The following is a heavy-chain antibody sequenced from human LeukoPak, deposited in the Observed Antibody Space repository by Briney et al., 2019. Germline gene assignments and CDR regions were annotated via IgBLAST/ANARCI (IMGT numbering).Heavy chain of an antibody. V-gene: IGHV4-4*02. CDR3: ASTSGNPLYYYYYYMDV. Sequence: PSETLSLTRAVSGGSISSSNWWSWVRQPPGKGLEWIGYIYYSGSTNYNPSLKSRVTISVDTSKNQFSLKLSSVTAADTAVYYCASTSGNPLYYYYYYMDVWGKGTTVTVSS. D-gene: IGHD4-23*01. CDR2: IYYSGST. J-gene: IGHJ6*03. CDR1: GGSISSSNW.